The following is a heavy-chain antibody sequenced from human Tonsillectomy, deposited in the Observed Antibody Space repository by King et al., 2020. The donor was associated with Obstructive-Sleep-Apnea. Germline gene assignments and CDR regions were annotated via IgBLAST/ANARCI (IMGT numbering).Heavy chain of an antibody. CDR2: ISRSSSTI. CDR1: GFTFSSYS. Sequence: VQLVESGGGLVQPGGSLRLSCAASGFTFSSYSMNWVRQAPGKGLEWVSYISRSSSTIYYADSVKGRFTISRDNAKNSLYLQMNSLRAEDTAVYYCARDWGYYDSSGYYSGVEDYWGQGTLVTVSS. J-gene: IGHJ4*02. D-gene: IGHD3-22*01. CDR3: ARDWGYYDSSGYYSGVEDY. V-gene: IGHV3-48*04.